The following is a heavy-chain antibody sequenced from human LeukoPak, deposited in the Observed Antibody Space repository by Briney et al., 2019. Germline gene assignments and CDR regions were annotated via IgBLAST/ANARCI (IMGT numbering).Heavy chain of an antibody. V-gene: IGHV3-64*04. CDR2: ISSNGDNT. D-gene: IGHD6-19*01. J-gene: IGHJ4*02. Sequence: PGGSLRLSCSVSGFTFSTYVMHWVRQAPGKGLEYVSAISSNGDNTYYADSMKGRFTISRDDSKNTLYLQMNSLRAEDTAVYYCAKGGGKQWLKYYFDYWGQGTLVTVSS. CDR3: AKGGGKQWLKYYFDY. CDR1: GFTFSTYV.